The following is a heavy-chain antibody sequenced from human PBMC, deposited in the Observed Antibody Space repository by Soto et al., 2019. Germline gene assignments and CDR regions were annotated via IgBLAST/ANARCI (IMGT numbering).Heavy chain of an antibody. CDR2: IYPGDSDT. J-gene: IGHJ4*02. V-gene: IGHV5-51*01. Sequence: GESLKISCLSSGYSFTSYRNDWVRQMPGKGLEWMGIIYPGDSDTRYSPSFQGQVTISADKSISTAYLQWSSPKASDTAMYYCAIAYYYDSSGYYYFDYWGQGTLVTVSS. CDR1: GYSFTSYR. CDR3: AIAYYYDSSGYYYFDY. D-gene: IGHD3-22*01.